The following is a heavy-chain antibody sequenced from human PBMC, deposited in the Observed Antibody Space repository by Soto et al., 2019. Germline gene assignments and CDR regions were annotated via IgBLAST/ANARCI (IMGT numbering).Heavy chain of an antibody. CDR3: VKDWAVAGTSGYFDY. J-gene: IGHJ4*02. CDR2: ISSNGGST. CDR1: GFTFSSYA. D-gene: IGHD6-19*01. V-gene: IGHV3-64D*06. Sequence: GGSLRLSXSASGFTFSSYAMHWVRQAPGKGLEYVSAISSNGGSTYYADSVKGRFTISRDNSKNTLYLQMSSLRAEDMAVYYCVKDWAVAGTSGYFDYWGQGTLVTVSS.